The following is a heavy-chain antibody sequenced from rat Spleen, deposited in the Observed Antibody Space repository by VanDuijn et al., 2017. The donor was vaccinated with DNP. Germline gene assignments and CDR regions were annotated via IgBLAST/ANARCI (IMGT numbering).Heavy chain of an antibody. CDR3: VRWNSGHFDY. V-gene: IGHV5S13*01. D-gene: IGHD4-3*01. CDR1: GFTFSNFG. J-gene: IGHJ2*01. CDR2: IGTGGGNT. Sequence: EVQLVESGGGLVQPGRSLKLSCAASGFTFSNFGMAWVRQAPTKGLEWVASIGTGGGNTYYRDSVKGRFTISRDNAKSTLYLQMNSLRSEDMATYYCVRWNSGHFDYWGQGVMVTVSS.